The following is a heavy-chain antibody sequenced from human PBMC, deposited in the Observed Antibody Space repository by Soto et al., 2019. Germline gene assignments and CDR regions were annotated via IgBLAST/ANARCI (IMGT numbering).Heavy chain of an antibody. J-gene: IGHJ2*01. CDR3: ARSDFGDYWYFDL. V-gene: IGHV1-69*08. D-gene: IGHD4-17*01. CDR2: IIPALGTT. CDR1: GGPFSSHT. Sequence: QDQLVQSWAEVKKPGSSVKVSCKAFGGPFSSHTFSWVRQAPGQGLEWMGRIIPALGTTTYAQKFQGRVTITADESVTTVYMELNSLRTEDTAVYYCARSDFGDYWYFDLWGRGTLVTGSS.